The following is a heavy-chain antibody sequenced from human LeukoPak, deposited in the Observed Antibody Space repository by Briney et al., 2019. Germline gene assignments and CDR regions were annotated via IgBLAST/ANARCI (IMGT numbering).Heavy chain of an antibody. D-gene: IGHD3-9*01. CDR3: AKGGGYFDWLYYFDY. CDR1: GFTFSSYA. CDR2: ISGSGGST. Sequence: GGSLRLSCAASGFTFSSYAMSWVRQAPGKGLEWVSAISGSGGSTYYADSVKGRFTISRDNSKNTLYLQMNSLRAEDTAVYYCAKGGGYFDWLYYFDYWGQGILVTVSS. J-gene: IGHJ4*02. V-gene: IGHV3-23*01.